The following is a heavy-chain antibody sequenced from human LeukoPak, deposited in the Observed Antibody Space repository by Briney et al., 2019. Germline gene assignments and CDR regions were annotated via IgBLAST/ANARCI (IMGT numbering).Heavy chain of an antibody. D-gene: IGHD1-26*01. Sequence: PGGSLRLSCAASRFTFSNYAMSWVRQAPGKGLEWVSAITGSGDYTDYADSVKGRFTISRDNSKNTAYLQMNSLRAEDTAVYYCARDRELLDAFDIWGQGTMVTVSS. CDR1: RFTFSNYA. CDR3: ARDRELLDAFDI. J-gene: IGHJ3*02. V-gene: IGHV3-23*01. CDR2: ITGSGDYT.